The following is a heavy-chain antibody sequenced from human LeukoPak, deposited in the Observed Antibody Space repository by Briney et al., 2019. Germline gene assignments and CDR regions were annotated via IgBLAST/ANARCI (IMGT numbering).Heavy chain of an antibody. V-gene: IGHV1-46*01. CDR2: INPSGGST. J-gene: IGHJ4*02. D-gene: IGHD3-22*01. CDR3: ARIYYDSSGYHEQDFDY. CDR1: GYTFTSYY. Sequence: GASVKVSCKASGYTFTSYYMHWVRQAPGQGLGWMGIINPSGGSTSYAQKFQGRVTMTRDTSTSTVYMELSSLRSEDTAVYYCARIYYDSSGYHEQDFDYWGQGTLVTVSS.